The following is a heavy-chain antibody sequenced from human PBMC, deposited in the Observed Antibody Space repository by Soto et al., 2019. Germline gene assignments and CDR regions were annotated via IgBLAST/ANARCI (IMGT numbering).Heavy chain of an antibody. CDR1: GGTFSSYT. CDR3: ARGGAYCSSTSCLIDS. CDR2: IIPILGIA. Sequence: QVQLVQSGAEVKKPGSSVKVSCKASGGTFSSYTISWVRQAPGQGLEWMGRIIPILGIANYAQKFQGRVTITAEKSTSTAYMELRALSLEDTAVYYCARGGAYCSSTSCLIDSWGQGPLVTVSS. D-gene: IGHD2-2*01. J-gene: IGHJ4*02. V-gene: IGHV1-69*02.